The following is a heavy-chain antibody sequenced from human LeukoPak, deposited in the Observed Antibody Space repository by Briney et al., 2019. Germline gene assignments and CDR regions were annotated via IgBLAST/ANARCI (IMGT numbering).Heavy chain of an antibody. D-gene: IGHD5-24*01. CDR1: GFTFSSYG. CDR2: IRGNGITT. V-gene: IGHV3-23*01. CDR3: AKDDRWLQYND. J-gene: IGHJ4*02. Sequence: GGSLRLSCAASGFTFSSYGMHWVRQAPGRGLEWVSGIRGNGITTYYADSVKGRFTISRDNSKNTVYLQMNSLRAEDTAIYYCAKDDRWLQYNDWGQGTLVTVSS.